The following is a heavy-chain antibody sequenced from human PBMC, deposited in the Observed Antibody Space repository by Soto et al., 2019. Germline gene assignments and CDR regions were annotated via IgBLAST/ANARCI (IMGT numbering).Heavy chain of an antibody. J-gene: IGHJ4*02. D-gene: IGHD3-9*01. CDR3: AKMPRVLRYFDWLRGVFDY. CDR1: GFTFSSYA. V-gene: IGHV3-23*01. CDR2: ISGSGGST. Sequence: PGGSLRLSCAASGFTFSSYAMSWVRQAPGKGLEWVSAISGSGGSTYYADSVKGRFTISRDNSKNTLYLQMNSLRAEDTAVYYCAKMPRVLRYFDWLRGVFDYWGQGTLVTVSS.